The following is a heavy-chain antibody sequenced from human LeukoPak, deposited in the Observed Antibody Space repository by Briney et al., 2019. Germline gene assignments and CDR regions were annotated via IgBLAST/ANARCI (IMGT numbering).Heavy chain of an antibody. V-gene: IGHV3-21*01. CDR2: ISSSSSYI. CDR1: GFTFSSYS. D-gene: IGHD6-13*01. Sequence: GGSLRLSCAASGFTFSSYSMNWVRQAPGKGLEWVSSISSSSSYIYYADSVKGRFTISRDNAKNSLYLQMNSLRAEDTAVYYCAKVGAIAAAGFDYWGQGTLVTVSS. J-gene: IGHJ4*02. CDR3: AKVGAIAAAGFDY.